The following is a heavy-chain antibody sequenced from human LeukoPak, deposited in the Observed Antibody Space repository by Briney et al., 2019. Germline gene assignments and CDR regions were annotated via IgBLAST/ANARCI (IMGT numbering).Heavy chain of an antibody. Sequence: GGSLRLSCAASGFGVSVNYMSWVRQAPGKGLEWVSYISFSVNTKYYGDSVKGRFTISRDNAKNSLYLHMDSLRAEDTAVYYCARGAYSSGWAYFDHWGQGTLVAVSS. CDR1: GFGVSVNY. D-gene: IGHD6-19*01. J-gene: IGHJ4*02. CDR3: ARGAYSSGWAYFDH. V-gene: IGHV3-11*04. CDR2: ISFSVNTK.